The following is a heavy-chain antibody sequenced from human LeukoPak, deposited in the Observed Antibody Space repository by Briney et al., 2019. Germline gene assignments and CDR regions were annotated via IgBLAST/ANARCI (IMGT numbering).Heavy chain of an antibody. D-gene: IGHD6-19*01. CDR3: ARDSAVAQAVMFDY. J-gene: IGHJ4*02. Sequence: PSETLSLTCTVSGYSISSGYYWGWIRQPPGKGLEWTGSIDHSGSTYYNPSLKSRITISLDTTKNQFSLNLSSVTAADTAVYYCARDSAVAQAVMFDYWGQGTLVTVSS. CDR2: IDHSGST. CDR1: GYSISSGYY. V-gene: IGHV4-38-2*02.